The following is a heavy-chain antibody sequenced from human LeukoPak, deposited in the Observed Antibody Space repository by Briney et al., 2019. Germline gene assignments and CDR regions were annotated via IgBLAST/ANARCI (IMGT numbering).Heavy chain of an antibody. Sequence: PGRSLRLSCAASGFTFSSYGMHWVRQAPGKGLEWVAVISYDGSNKYYADSVKGRFTISRDNSKNSLYLQMNSLRAEDTALYYCARAYCGGDCYSRALGIWGQGTMVTVSS. J-gene: IGHJ3*02. V-gene: IGHV3-30*03. CDR2: ISYDGSNK. CDR1: GFTFSSYG. CDR3: ARAYCGGDCYSRALGI. D-gene: IGHD2-21*02.